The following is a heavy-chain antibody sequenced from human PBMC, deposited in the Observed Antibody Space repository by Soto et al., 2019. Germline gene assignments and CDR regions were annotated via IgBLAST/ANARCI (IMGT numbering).Heavy chain of an antibody. CDR2: ITNSGGNT. J-gene: IGHJ6*02. CDR3: ARRIPFGYGMDV. Sequence: GGSLRLSCAASGFTVSSNYMSWVRQAPGKGLEWVSAITNSGGNTDYGSSVKGRFTISRDNSKNTLYLQMGSLRAEDMAVYYCARRIPFGYGMDVWGQGTTVTVSS. D-gene: IGHD2-21*01. CDR1: GFTVSSNY. V-gene: IGHV3-66*04.